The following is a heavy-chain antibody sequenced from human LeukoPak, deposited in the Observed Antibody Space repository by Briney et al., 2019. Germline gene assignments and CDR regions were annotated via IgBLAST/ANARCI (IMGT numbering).Heavy chain of an antibody. V-gene: IGHV2-5*02. CDR1: GFSLSTSGVG. CDR2: IYWDDDK. CDR3: ARWREDSSGWYASDY. Sequence: SGPTLVNPTQTLTLTCTFSGFSLSTSGVGVGWIRQPPGKALEWLALIYWDDDKRYSPSLKSRLTITKDTSKNQVVPTMTNMDPVDTATYYCARWREDSSGWYASDYWGQGTLVTVSS. J-gene: IGHJ4*02. D-gene: IGHD6-19*01.